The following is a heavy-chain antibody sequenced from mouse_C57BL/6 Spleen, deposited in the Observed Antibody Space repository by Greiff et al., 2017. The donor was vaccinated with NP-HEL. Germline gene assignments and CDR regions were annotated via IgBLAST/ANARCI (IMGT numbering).Heavy chain of an antibody. V-gene: IGHV1-15*01. CDR2: IDPETGGT. CDR3: TRYGTTVVAGFDY. CDR1: GYTFTDYE. J-gene: IGHJ2*01. Sequence: VQLQQSGAELVRPGASVTLSCKASGYTFTDYEMHWVKQTPVHGLEWIGAIDPETGGTAYNQKFKGKAILTADKSSSTAYMELRSLTSEDSAVYYCTRYGTTVVAGFDYWGQGTTLTVSS. D-gene: IGHD1-1*01.